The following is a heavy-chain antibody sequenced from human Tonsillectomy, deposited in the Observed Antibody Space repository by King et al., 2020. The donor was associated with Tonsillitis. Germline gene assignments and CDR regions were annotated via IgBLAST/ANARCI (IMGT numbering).Heavy chain of an antibody. J-gene: IGHJ4*02. V-gene: IGHV4-30-2*01. Sequence: PLPASGSGLVKPSQTLSLTCAVSGGSISSGGYSWSWIRQPPGKGLEWIGYIYHSGSTYYNPSLKSRVTISVDRSKNQFSLKLSSVTAADTAVYYCARDGGMVRGVIAGYFDYWGQGTLVTVSS. CDR3: ARDGGMVRGVIAGYFDY. CDR1: GGSISSGGYS. D-gene: IGHD3-10*01. CDR2: IYHSGST.